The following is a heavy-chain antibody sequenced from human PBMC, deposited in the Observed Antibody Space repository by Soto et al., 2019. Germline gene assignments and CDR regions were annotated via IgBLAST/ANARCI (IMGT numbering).Heavy chain of an antibody. CDR2: ISSSGSTI. D-gene: IGHD3-22*01. CDR3: AKIASRGYYDSNWFDP. V-gene: IGHV3-11*01. Sequence: GGSLRLSCAASGLTFSDNYMSWIRHAPGKGLEWVSYISSSGSTIYYADSVKGRFTISRDNAKNTLYLQMNSLRAEDTAVYYCAKIASRGYYDSNWFDPWGQGTLVTVSS. J-gene: IGHJ5*02. CDR1: GLTFSDNY.